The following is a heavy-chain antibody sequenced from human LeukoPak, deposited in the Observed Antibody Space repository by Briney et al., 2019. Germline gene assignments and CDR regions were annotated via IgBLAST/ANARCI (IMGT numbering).Heavy chain of an antibody. V-gene: IGHV4-38-2*02. CDR2: IYHSGST. D-gene: IGHD1-14*01. CDR1: GYSISSGYY. Sequence: SETLSLTCTVSGYSISSGYYWGWIRQPPGKGLEWIGSIYHSGSTYYNPSLKSRVTISVDTSKNQFSLKLRSVTAADTAVYYCARDLPEGYFDYWGQGTLVTVSS. CDR3: ARDLPEGYFDY. J-gene: IGHJ4*02.